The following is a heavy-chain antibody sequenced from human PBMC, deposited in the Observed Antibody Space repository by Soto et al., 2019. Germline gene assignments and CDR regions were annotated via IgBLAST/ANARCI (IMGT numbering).Heavy chain of an antibody. J-gene: IGHJ3*01. CDR3: AHAYGGTSWPNDAFDV. V-gene: IGHV2-5*02. Sequence: QITLKESGPTLVKPTQTLTLTCIFSGFSFSADGVGVGWIRQPPGKALEWLALIYWDDDTRYSPSLKSRLTINQDTSKNQVVLTMTHMDPVDTATYYCAHAYGGTSWPNDAFDVWGQGTVVTVSS. D-gene: IGHD2-2*01. CDR2: IYWDDDT. CDR1: GFSFSADGVG.